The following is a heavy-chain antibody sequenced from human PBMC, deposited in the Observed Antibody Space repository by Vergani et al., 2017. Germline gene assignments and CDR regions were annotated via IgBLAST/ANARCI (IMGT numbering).Heavy chain of an antibody. V-gene: IGHV4-39*01. D-gene: IGHD2-2*01. CDR2: IYYSGST. Sequence: QLQLQESGPGLVKPSETLSLTCTVSGGSISSSSYYWGWIRQPPGKGLEWIGSIYYSGSTYYNPSLKSRVTISVDTSKNQFSLKLSSVTAADTAVYYCARHRSRYNWFDPWGQGTLVTVSS. CDR3: ARHRSRYNWFDP. J-gene: IGHJ5*02. CDR1: GGSISSSSYY.